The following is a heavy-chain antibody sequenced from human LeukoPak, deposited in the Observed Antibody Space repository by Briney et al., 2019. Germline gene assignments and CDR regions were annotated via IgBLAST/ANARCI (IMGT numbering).Heavy chain of an antibody. J-gene: IGHJ2*01. CDR1: GFTFTNAG. V-gene: IGHV3-15*01. D-gene: IGHD1-1*01. Sequence: KSGGSLRLSCAASGFTFTNAGMSWVRQAPGKGLEWIGRIKSKTGGGTTDYAAPVKGRFTISRDDSENTLYLQMNSLKTEDTAVYSCTRETNWYFDLWGRGTLVTVSS. CDR2: IKSKTGGGTT. CDR3: TRETNWYFDL.